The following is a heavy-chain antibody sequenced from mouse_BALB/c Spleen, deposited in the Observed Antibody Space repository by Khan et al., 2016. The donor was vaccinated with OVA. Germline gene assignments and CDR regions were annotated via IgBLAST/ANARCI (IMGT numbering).Heavy chain of an antibody. CDR3: ARGNYHGYSMDY. CDR2: ISYSGST. Sequence: EVQLVESGPGLVKPSQSLSLTCTVTGYSITSDYAWNWIRQFPGNKLEWMGYISYSGSTSYNPSLKSRISITRDTSKNQFFLQLNSVTSEDTATYYCARGNYHGYSMDYWGQGTSVTVSS. V-gene: IGHV3-2*02. CDR1: GYSITSDYA. D-gene: IGHD1-1*01. J-gene: IGHJ4*01.